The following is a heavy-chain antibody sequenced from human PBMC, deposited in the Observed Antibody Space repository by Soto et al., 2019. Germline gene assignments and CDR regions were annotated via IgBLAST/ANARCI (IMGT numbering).Heavy chain of an antibody. J-gene: IGHJ4*02. CDR3: ARGLSWSPYFES. CDR1: GASISTQS. Sequence: SETLSLTCSVSGASISTQSWNWIRQAPGKGLEWIGYLYYSGTTDYNPSLKSRVTISADTSKNQVSLELTSVTAADTAVYFCARGLSWSPYFESWGQGILVTVSS. D-gene: IGHD3-3*01. CDR2: LYYSGTT. V-gene: IGHV4-59*11.